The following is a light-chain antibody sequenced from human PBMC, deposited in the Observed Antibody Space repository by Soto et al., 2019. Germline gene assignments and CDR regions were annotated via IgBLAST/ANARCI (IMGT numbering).Light chain of an antibody. CDR2: AAS. V-gene: IGKV1-39*01. J-gene: IGKJ1*01. CDR3: QQSYSTPRT. CDR1: QSISSD. Sequence: DIQMTQSPSSLSASVGDRVTITCRASQSISSDLNWYQQKPGKAPKVLIYAASTLQSGVPSRFSGSGSGTDFTLTIISLQPEDFATYYCQQSYSTPRTFGQGSKVEIK.